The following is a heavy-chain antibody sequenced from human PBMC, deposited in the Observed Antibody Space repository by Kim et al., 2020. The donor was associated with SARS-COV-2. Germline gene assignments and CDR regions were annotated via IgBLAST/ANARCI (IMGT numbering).Heavy chain of an antibody. V-gene: IGHV3-74*03. J-gene: IGHJ5*02. CDR3: ARKGCSGGSCAFDP. CDR2: RNGEGRST. Sequence: RHGGRQAQGKGRRRGTRRNGEGRSTADAESVKGRDTSARDNAKNTLYLQMNSLRAEDTAVYYCARKGCSGGSCAFDPWGQGTLVPVSS. D-gene: IGHD2-15*01.